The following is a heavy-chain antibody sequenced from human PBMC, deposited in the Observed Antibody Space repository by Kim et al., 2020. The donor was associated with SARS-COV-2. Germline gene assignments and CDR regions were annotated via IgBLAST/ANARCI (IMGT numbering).Heavy chain of an antibody. D-gene: IGHD2-21*01. CDR3: AGLFNPYYYYGMDV. J-gene: IGHJ6*02. Sequence: YAQKFQGRVTITADKSTSTAYMELSSLRSEDTAVYYCAGLFNPYYYYGMDVWGQGTTVTVSS. V-gene: IGHV1-69*02.